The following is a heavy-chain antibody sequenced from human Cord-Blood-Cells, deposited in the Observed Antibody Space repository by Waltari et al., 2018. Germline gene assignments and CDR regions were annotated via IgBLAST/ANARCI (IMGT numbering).Heavy chain of an antibody. CDR1: GFTFSSYS. CDR3: ARDSDSSGWYYFDY. V-gene: IGHV3-21*01. CDR2: ISSSSYI. Sequence: EVQLVESGGGLVKPGGSLRLSCVASGFTFSSYSMNWVRQAPGKGLEWVSSISSSSYIYYADSVKGRFTISRDNAKNSLYLQMNSLRAEDTAVYYCARDSDSSGWYYFDYWGQGTLVTVSS. D-gene: IGHD6-19*01. J-gene: IGHJ4*02.